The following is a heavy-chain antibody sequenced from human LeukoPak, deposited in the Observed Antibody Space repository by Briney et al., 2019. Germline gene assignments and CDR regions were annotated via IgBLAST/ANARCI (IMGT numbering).Heavy chain of an antibody. V-gene: IGHV1-18*01. CDR3: ARDQQIYDSSGYQDY. CDR1: GYTFTSYG. J-gene: IGHJ4*02. D-gene: IGHD3-22*01. Sequence: GASVKVSCKASGYTFTSYGISWVRQAPGQGLEWMGWISAYNGNTNYAQKLQGRVTMTTDTSTSTAYMELSSLRSEDTAVYYCARDQQIYDSSGYQDYWGQGTLVTVSS. CDR2: ISAYNGNT.